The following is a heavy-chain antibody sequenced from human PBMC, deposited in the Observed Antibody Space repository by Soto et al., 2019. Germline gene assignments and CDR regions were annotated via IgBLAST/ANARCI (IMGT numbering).Heavy chain of an antibody. V-gene: IGHV3-74*01. D-gene: IGHD3-9*01. CDR1: GFTFSSYW. J-gene: IGHJ5*02. Sequence: GGSLRLSCAASGFTFSSYWMHWVRQAPGKGLVWVSRINSDGSSTSYADSVKGRFTISRDNAKNTLYLQMNRLTADDTAVYYCARLRYFDWFQNWLDPWGQGTLVTV. CDR3: ARLRYFDWFQNWLDP. CDR2: INSDGSST.